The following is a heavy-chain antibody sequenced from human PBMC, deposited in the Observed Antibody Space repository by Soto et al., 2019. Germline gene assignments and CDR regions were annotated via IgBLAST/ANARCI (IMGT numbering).Heavy chain of an antibody. CDR2: IKQDGSEK. CDR1: TFTFASYW. V-gene: IGHV3-7*05. CDR3: ARGGGSIGGTIDY. D-gene: IGHD4-17*01. J-gene: IGHJ4*02. Sequence: EMQLVESGGGLVQPGGSLRLSCAASTFTFASYWMSWVRRAPGRGLEWVANIKQDGSEKSYVDSVKGRFTISRDNAKNSVYLQMNSLRAEDTAVYYWARGGGSIGGTIDYWGQGTRVTVSS.